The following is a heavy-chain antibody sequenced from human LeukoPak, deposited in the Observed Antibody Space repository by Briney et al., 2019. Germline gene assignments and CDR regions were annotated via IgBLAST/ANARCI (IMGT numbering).Heavy chain of an antibody. D-gene: IGHD1-26*01. J-gene: IGHJ4*02. CDR1: GGSISSYY. CDR3: ARDNSGSYCDY. CDR2: IYYSGST. V-gene: IGHV4-59*01. Sequence: PSETLSLTCTVSGGSISSYYWSWIRQPPGKGLEWIGYIYYSGSTNSNPSLKSRVTISVDTSKNQFSLILSSVTAADTAVYYCARDNSGSYCDYWGQGTLVTVSS.